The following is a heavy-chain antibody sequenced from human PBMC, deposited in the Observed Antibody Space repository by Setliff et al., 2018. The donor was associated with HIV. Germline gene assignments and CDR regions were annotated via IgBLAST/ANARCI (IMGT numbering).Heavy chain of an antibody. CDR1: GYTFTSYG. CDR2: ISAYNGNT. CDR3: ARSYYDFWNGLPRSFDV. J-gene: IGHJ3*01. D-gene: IGHD3-3*01. V-gene: IGHV1-18*01. Sequence: GASVKVSCKAAGYTFTSYGIIWVRQAPGQGLEWMGWISAYNGNTNYEQKLQGRVIMTTDTSRNQFSLNLTSLTTADTAMYYCARSYYDFWNGLPRSFDVWGQGTMVTV.